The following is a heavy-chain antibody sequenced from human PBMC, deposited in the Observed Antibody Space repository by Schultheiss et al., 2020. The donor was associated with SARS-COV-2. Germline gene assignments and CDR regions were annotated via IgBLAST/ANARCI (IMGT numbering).Heavy chain of an antibody. CDR2: IYYSGST. V-gene: IGHV4-31*01. J-gene: IGHJ5*02. CDR3: ARGLVDTAKEGYNWFDP. D-gene: IGHD5-18*01. Sequence: SETLSLTCTVSGGSISSGGYYWSWIRQHPGKGLEWIGYIYYSGSTYYNPSLKSLVTISVDTSKNQFSLKLGSVTAADTAVYYCARGLVDTAKEGYNWFDPWGQGTRVTVSS. CDR1: GGSISSGGYY.